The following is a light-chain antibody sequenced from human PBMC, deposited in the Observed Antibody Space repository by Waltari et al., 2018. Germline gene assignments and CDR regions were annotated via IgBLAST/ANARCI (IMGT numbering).Light chain of an antibody. CDR2: SAS. Sequence: DIVMTQSPDSLAVSLGERATINCKSSQNILYSSNNKNYLAWFQKKPGQPPKLLIYSASPRESGVPERFSGSGSGTDFTLTINSLQAEDVAVYYCQQYYSAPITFGQGTRLEIK. CDR1: QNILYSSNNKNY. CDR3: QQYYSAPIT. J-gene: IGKJ5*01. V-gene: IGKV4-1*01.